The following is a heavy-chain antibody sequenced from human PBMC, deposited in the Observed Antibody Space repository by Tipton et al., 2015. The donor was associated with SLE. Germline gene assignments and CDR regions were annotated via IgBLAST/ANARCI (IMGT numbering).Heavy chain of an antibody. V-gene: IGHV4-39*01. CDR1: GDSISSSPYY. J-gene: IGHJ3*02. CDR2: MYYRGST. D-gene: IGHD3-22*01. CDR3: ARPSYDSSGYYYDAFDI. Sequence: GLVKPSETLSLTCTVSGDSISSSPYYWGWIRQPPGKGLEWIGTMYYRGSTYYNPSLKSRVTISVDTSKNQFSLKVTSVTAADTAVYYCARPSYDSSGYYYDAFDIWGQGTVVTVSP.